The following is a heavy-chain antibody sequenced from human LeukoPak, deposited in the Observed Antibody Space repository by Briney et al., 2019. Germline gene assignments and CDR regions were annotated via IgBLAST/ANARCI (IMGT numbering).Heavy chain of an antibody. V-gene: IGHV4-34*01. CDR3: ARGRYSGYDFGGYFDY. CDR1: GGSFSGYY. CDR2: INHSGST. D-gene: IGHD5-12*01. Sequence: PSETLSLTCAVYGGSFSGYYWSWIRQPPGKGLEWIGEINHSGSTNYNPSLKSRVTISVDTSKNQFSLKLSSVTAADTAVYYCARGRYSGYDFGGYFDYWGQGTLVTVSS. J-gene: IGHJ4*02.